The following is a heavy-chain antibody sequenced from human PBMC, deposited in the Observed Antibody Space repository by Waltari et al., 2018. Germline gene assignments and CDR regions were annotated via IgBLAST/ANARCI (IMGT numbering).Heavy chain of an antibody. Sequence: QGQLQESGPGMVKPSGTLSLTCAVSGDSITSSNWWTWVRQPPGKGLEWIGEIYHSGTTNYNPSLKSRVTISVDKSKNQFSLKLNSVTAADTAVHYCAREVGIAAAASPWGQGILVTVSS. CDR2: IYHSGTT. CDR1: GDSITSSNW. V-gene: IGHV4-4*02. CDR3: AREVGIAAAASP. D-gene: IGHD6-13*01. J-gene: IGHJ5*02.